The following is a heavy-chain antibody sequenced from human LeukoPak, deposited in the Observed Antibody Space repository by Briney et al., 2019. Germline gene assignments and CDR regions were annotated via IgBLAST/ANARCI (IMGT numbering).Heavy chain of an antibody. CDR2: MNPNSGNT. D-gene: IGHD6-19*01. J-gene: IGHJ4*02. Sequence: GASVKVSCKASGYTFTSYGINWVRQATGQGLEWMGWMNPNSGNTGYAQKFQGRVTMTRNTSISTAYMELSSLRSEDTAVYYCARRSGIAVAAVGYWGQGTLVTVSS. CDR1: GYTFTSYG. V-gene: IGHV1-8*01. CDR3: ARRSGIAVAAVGY.